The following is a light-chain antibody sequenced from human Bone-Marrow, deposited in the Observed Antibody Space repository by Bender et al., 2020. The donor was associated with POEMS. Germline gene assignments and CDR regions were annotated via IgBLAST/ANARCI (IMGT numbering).Light chain of an antibody. J-gene: IGLJ2*01. CDR3: CSYVRTSVLV. V-gene: IGLV1-44*01. Sequence: QSVLTQPPSASGTPGQRVTISCSGSGSNIGGYPVNWYQQLPGTAPRLLIYTNNERPSGVPDRFSGSKSGNTASLTISGLLPEDEADYYCCSYVRTSVLVFGGGTKLTVL. CDR1: GSNIGGYP. CDR2: TNN.